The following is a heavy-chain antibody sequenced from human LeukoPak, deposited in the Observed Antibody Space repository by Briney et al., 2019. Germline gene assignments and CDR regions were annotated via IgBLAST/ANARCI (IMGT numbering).Heavy chain of an antibody. Sequence: GGSLRLSCAASGFTFSTYAMSWVRQAPGKGLEWVSGISGSGDNTNYADSVKGRFTISRDNSKNTLSLQMSSLRVEDTAVYYCARDRSCTGGSCYMDVWGRGTTVTVSS. V-gene: IGHV3-23*01. D-gene: IGHD2-15*01. CDR1: GFTFSTYA. CDR2: ISGSGDNT. J-gene: IGHJ6*03. CDR3: ARDRSCTGGSCYMDV.